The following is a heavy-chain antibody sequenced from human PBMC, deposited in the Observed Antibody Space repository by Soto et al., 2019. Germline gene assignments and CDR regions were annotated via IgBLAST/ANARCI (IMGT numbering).Heavy chain of an antibody. CDR2: IYYTGTT. V-gene: IGHV4-30-4*01. CDR1: VDSLTSGFLY. CDR3: ARDIAAALGAWFDP. J-gene: IGHJ5*02. D-gene: IGHD6-13*01. Sequence: TMSPTCTVSVDSLTSGFLYWSWLRQPPGKGLEWIGYIYYTGTTQYNPSLRSRVAMSLDTSKNQFSLKLSSVTAADTAVYYCARDIAAALGAWFDPWGQGTLVTVSS.